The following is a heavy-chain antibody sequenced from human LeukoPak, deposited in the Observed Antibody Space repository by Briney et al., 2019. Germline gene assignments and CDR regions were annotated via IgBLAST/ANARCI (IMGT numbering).Heavy chain of an antibody. D-gene: IGHD2-15*01. Sequence: ASVKVSCKASGYTFTAYYMHWVRQAPGQELEWMGWINPNSGGTNYAQKFQGRVTMTRDTSISTAYMELSRLTSDDTAVYYCARDRYCSGGSCYRWFDPWGQGTLVTVSS. J-gene: IGHJ5*02. CDR2: INPNSGGT. CDR3: ARDRYCSGGSCYRWFDP. CDR1: GYTFTAYY. V-gene: IGHV1-2*02.